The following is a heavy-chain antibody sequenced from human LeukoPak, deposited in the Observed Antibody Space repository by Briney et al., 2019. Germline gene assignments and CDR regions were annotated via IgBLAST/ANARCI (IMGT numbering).Heavy chain of an antibody. CDR3: ARATWGSYRYPPHFDY. J-gene: IGHJ4*02. Sequence: PSETLSLTCAVSGYSISSGYYWSWIRQPQGKALVWIGEINHSGSTNYNPSLKSRVTVSVDTSKNQFSLKLSSVTAADTAVYYCARATWGSYRYPPHFDYWGQGTLVTVSS. V-gene: IGHV4-34*01. CDR2: INHSGST. CDR1: GYSISSGYY. D-gene: IGHD3-16*02.